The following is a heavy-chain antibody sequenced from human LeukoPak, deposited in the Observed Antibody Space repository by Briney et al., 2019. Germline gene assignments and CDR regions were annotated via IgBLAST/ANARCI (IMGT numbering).Heavy chain of an antibody. CDR2: ISSSSSYI. J-gene: IGHJ6*03. CDR3: AREGYTGRYYYYYYYMDV. Sequence: PGGSLRLSCAASGFTFSSYSMNWVRQAPGKGLEWVSSISSSSSYIYYADSVKGRFTISRDNAKNSLYLHMNSLRAEDTAVYYCAREGYTGRYYYYYYYMDVWGKGTTVTVSS. V-gene: IGHV3-21*01. CDR1: GFTFSSYS. D-gene: IGHD2-8*02.